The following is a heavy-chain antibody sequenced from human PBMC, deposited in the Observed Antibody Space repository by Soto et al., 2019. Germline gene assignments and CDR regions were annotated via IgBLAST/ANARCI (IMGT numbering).Heavy chain of an antibody. J-gene: IGHJ4*02. CDR1: GGSISSGGYY. CDR2: IYYSGST. D-gene: IGHD2-21*02. V-gene: IGHV4-31*03. CDR3: ARAELQYGDATGYDPFDY. Sequence: SETLSLTCTVSGGSISSGGYYWSWIRQHPGKGLEWIGYIYYSGSTYYNPSLKSRVTISVDTSKNQFSLKLSSVTAADTAGYYCARAELQYGDATGYDPFDYWGQGTLVTVSS.